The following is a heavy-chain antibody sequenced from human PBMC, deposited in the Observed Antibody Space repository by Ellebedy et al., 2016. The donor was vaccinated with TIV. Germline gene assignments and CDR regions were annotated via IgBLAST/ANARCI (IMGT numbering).Heavy chain of an antibody. J-gene: IGHJ5*02. CDR3: ARGHNWFDL. CDR1: GGSISSGSYY. V-gene: IGHV4-61*02. Sequence: SETLSLTXTVSGGSISSGSYYWSWVRQPAGKGLEWIGRISSGGTSYNPSLRSRATMSVDTSKNQFSLRLTSVMAADAAVYYCARGHNWFDLWGQGTLVIVSS. CDR2: ISSGGT.